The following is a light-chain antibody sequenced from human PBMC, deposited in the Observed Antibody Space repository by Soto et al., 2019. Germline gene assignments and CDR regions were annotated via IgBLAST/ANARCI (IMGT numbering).Light chain of an antibody. CDR3: QHYNSYSEA. CDR1: QSISSY. Sequence: DIQMTQSPSSLSASVGDRVTITCRASQSISSYLNLYQQKPGKAPKLLIYAASSLQSGVPSRFSGSGSGTDFTLTISSLQPEDFATYYCQHYNSYSEAFGHGTKVDIK. J-gene: IGKJ1*01. V-gene: IGKV1-39*01. CDR2: AAS.